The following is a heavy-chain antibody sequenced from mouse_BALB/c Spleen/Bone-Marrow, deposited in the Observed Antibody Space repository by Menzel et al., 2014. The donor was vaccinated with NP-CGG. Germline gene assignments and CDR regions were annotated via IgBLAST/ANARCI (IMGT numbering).Heavy chain of an antibody. CDR1: GYVFSVYW. CDR3: ARGGISVDY. Sequence: VHVKQSGAELVRPGSSVKISCKASGYVFSVYWMNWVKQRPGQGLEWIGQIYPGDGDTNYNGKFKGRATLTADKSSNTAYMQLSSLTSEDSAVYFCARGGISVDYWGQGTTLTVSS. J-gene: IGHJ2*01. CDR2: IYPGDGDT. V-gene: IGHV1-80*01.